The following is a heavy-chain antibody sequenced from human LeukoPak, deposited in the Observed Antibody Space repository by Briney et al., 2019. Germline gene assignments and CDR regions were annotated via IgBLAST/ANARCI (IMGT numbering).Heavy chain of an antibody. J-gene: IGHJ6*03. V-gene: IGHV3-43D*03. D-gene: IGHD1-7*01. CDR1: GFTFDDYA. CDR2: ISWDGGST. CDR3: AKDGNFNSPYYYYYMDV. Sequence: GGSLRLSCAASGFTFDDYAMHWVRQAPGKGLEWISLISWDGGSTYYADSVKGRFTISRDNSKNSLYLQMNSLRAEDTALYYCAKDGNFNSPYYYYYMDVWGKGTTVTVSS.